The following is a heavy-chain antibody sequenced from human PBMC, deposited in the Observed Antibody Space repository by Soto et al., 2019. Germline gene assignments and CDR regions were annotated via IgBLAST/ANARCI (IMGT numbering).Heavy chain of an antibody. CDR1: GASISSGGYY. Sequence: PSETLSLTCTVSGASISSGGYYSWIRQHPGKDLEWIGYIYYSGTTYYNPSLKSRVSISIDTSNNQFSLRLSSVTAADTAVYYCARDWRHNWDAGGYYYYAMDVWGQGTTVTV. J-gene: IGHJ6*02. V-gene: IGHV4-31*03. CDR2: IYYSGTT. CDR3: ARDWRHNWDAGGYYYYAMDV. D-gene: IGHD1-1*01.